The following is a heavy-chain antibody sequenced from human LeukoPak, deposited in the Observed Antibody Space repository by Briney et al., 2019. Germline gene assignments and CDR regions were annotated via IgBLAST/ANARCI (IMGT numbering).Heavy chain of an antibody. CDR1: GYTFTSYG. CDR2: ISAYNGNT. J-gene: IGHJ4*02. CDR3: ARVVDIGIVGAEADY. Sequence: ASVKVSCKASGYTFTSYGISWARQAPGQGLEWMGWISAYNGNTNYAQKLQGRVTMTTDTSTSTAYMELRSLRSDDTAVYYCARVVDIGIVGAEADYWGQGTLVTVSS. D-gene: IGHD1-26*01. V-gene: IGHV1-18*01.